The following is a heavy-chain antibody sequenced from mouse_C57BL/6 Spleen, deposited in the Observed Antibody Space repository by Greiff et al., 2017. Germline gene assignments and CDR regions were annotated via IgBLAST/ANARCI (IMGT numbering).Heavy chain of an antibody. V-gene: IGHV5-17*01. CDR2: ISSGSSTI. J-gene: IGHJ2*01. CDR3: ARRIRSGFDYFDY. D-gene: IGHD3-1*01. Sequence: EVMLVESGGGLVKPGGSLKLSCAASGFTFSDYGMHWVRQAPEKGLEWVAYISSGSSTIYYADTVKGRFTISRDNAKNTLFLQMTSLRSEDTAMYYCARRIRSGFDYFDYWGQGTTLTVSS. CDR1: GFTFSDYG.